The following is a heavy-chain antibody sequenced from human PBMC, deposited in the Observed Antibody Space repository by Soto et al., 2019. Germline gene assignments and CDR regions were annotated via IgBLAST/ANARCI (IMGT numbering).Heavy chain of an antibody. Sequence: EVPLVESGGGLVQPGGSLRLSCAASGFTFSSYDMHWVRQATGKGLEWVSAIGTAGDTYYPGSVKGRFTISRENAKNSLYLQMNSLRAGDTAVYYCARDRRWGSSWSGYYGMDVWGQGTTVTVSS. CDR2: IGTAGDT. CDR1: GFTFSSYD. V-gene: IGHV3-13*04. D-gene: IGHD6-13*01. CDR3: ARDRRWGSSWSGYYGMDV. J-gene: IGHJ6*02.